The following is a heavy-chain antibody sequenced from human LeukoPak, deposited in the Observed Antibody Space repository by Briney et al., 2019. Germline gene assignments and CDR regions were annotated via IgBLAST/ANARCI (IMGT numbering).Heavy chain of an antibody. Sequence: SGGSLRLSCTVSGFTLGSYEMSWIRQAPGEGLEWVSSIDYDGGSGHYADSVKGRFTISRDNSNNTLFLHLNSLRGEDTAVYYCTRNSGWYGLSWGQGTLVTVSS. J-gene: IGHJ1*01. CDR1: GFTLGSYE. CDR3: TRNSGWYGLS. V-gene: IGHV3-23*01. CDR2: IDYDGGSG. D-gene: IGHD6-19*01.